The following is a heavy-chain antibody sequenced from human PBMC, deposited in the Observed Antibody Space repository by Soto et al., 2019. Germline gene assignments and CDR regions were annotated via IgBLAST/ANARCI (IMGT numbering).Heavy chain of an antibody. CDR3: ARVIIVGTMVRGVISYGMDV. Sequence: ALSLTCTVSGGSISSGGYYWSWIRQHPGKGLEWIGYIYYSGSTYYNPSLKSRVTISVDTSKDQFSLKLSSLRSEDTAVYYCARVIIVGTMVRGVISYGMDVWGQGTTVTVSS. D-gene: IGHD3-10*01. CDR2: IYYSGST. V-gene: IGHV4-31*03. CDR1: GGSISSGGYY. J-gene: IGHJ6*02.